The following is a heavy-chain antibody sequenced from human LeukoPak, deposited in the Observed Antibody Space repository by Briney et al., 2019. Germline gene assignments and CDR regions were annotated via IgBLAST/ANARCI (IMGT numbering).Heavy chain of an antibody. J-gene: IGHJ6*02. Sequence: GGSLRLSCAASGFTFSNYGIYWVRQAPGKGLEWVAVISYDGSNKDYADSVKGRFTISGDNSKNTLYLQMNSLRAEDTAMYYCAKDRYDFWSGYCMDVWGQGTTVTVSS. CDR1: GFTFSNYG. CDR3: AKDRYDFWSGYCMDV. CDR2: ISYDGSNK. V-gene: IGHV3-30*18. D-gene: IGHD3-3*01.